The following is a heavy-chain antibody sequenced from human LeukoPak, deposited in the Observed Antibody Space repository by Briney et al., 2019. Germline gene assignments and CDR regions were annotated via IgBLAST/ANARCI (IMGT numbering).Heavy chain of an antibody. CDR2: IYDSGST. Sequence: SETLSLTCTISGGSISSYFWTWIRQSPGRGLDWIAYIYDSGSTNHNPSLKSRVTISVDTSKNQFSLKLSSVTAADTAVYYCARQQLGYYGYWGQGTLVTVSS. CDR1: GGSISSYF. D-gene: IGHD3-22*01. V-gene: IGHV4-59*08. J-gene: IGHJ4*02. CDR3: ARQQLGYYGY.